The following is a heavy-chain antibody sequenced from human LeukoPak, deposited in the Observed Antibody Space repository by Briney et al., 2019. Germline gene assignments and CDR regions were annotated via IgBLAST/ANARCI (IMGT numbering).Heavy chain of an antibody. J-gene: IGHJ3*02. CDR1: GFTFSDYY. D-gene: IGHD6-19*01. CDR3: ARDLGYIAVAGIAFDI. V-gene: IGHV3-11*01. Sequence: GGSLRLSCAASGFTFSDYYMSWIRQAPGKGLEWVSYISSSGSTIYYADSVKGRFTISRDNAKNSLYLQMNSLRAEDTAVYYCARDLGYIAVAGIAFDIWGQGTMVTVSS. CDR2: ISSSGSTI.